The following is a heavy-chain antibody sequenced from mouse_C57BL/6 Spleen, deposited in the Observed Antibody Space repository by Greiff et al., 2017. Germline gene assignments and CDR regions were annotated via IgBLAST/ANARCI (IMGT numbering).Heavy chain of an antibody. CDR1: GYTFTDYE. J-gene: IGHJ1*03. D-gene: IGHD2-1*01. CDR2: IDPETGGT. V-gene: IGHV1-15*01. Sequence: VQLQQSGAELVRPGASVTLSCKASGYTFTDYEMHWVKQTPVHGLEWIGAIDPETGGTAYNQKFKGKAILTADKSSSTAYMELRSLTSEDSAVYYCTNYYGKGYFDVWGTGTTVTVSS. CDR3: TNYYGKGYFDV.